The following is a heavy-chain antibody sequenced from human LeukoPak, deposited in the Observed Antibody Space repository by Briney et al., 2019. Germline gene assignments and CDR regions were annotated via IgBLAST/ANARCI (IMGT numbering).Heavy chain of an antibody. Sequence: PGGSLRLSCAASGFTFSSYWMSWVRQAPGKGLEWVANIKQDGSEKYYVDSVKGRFTISRDNAKNSLYLQMNSLRAEDTAVYYCARDERFLEWLHHYYHYYMDVWGKGTTVTVSS. D-gene: IGHD3-3*01. CDR3: ARDERFLEWLHHYYHYYMDV. CDR2: IKQDGSEK. CDR1: GFTFSSYW. V-gene: IGHV3-7*01. J-gene: IGHJ6*03.